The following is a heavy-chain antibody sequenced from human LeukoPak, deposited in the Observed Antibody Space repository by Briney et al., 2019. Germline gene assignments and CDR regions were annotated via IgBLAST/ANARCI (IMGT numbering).Heavy chain of an antibody. CDR2: IKGSGGST. J-gene: IGHJ4*02. Sequence: GGSLRLSCAASGFIFSNYAMSWVRQAPGRGLEWVSCIKGSGGSTYYADSEKGRLTISRNKSKNTLYLQMNRLRDKETSIYDCAKIGGSGWLFDDWGQGTLVTVSS. CDR3: AKIGGSGWLFDD. D-gene: IGHD6-19*01. CDR1: GFIFSNYA. V-gene: IGHV3-23*01.